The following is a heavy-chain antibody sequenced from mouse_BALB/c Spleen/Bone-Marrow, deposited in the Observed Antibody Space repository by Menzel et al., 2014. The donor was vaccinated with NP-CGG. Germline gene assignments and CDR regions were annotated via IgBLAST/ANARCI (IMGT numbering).Heavy chain of an antibody. D-gene: IGHD2-1*01. J-gene: IGHJ3*01. V-gene: IGHV7-3*02. Sequence: EVQRVESGGGLVQPGGSLRFSCATSGFTFTDYYMSWVRQPPGKALEWLGFIRNKANGYTTEYSASVKGRFTISRDNSQSILYLQMNTQRAEDSATYYCARDTGNYVRFAYWGQGTLVTVSA. CDR1: GFTFTDYY. CDR3: ARDTGNYVRFAY. CDR2: IRNKANGYTT.